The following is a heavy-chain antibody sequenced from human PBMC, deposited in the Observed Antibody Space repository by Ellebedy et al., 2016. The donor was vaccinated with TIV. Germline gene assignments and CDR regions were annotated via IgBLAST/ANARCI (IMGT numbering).Heavy chain of an antibody. D-gene: IGHD2-15*01. V-gene: IGHV3-21*01. CDR2: ISTITNY. Sequence: GESLKISCAASGFTFGTYSLNWVRQAPGKGLEWVSSISTITNYADSVRGRFTISRDNAKNSLYLQMNSLRAEDTAVYYCSRGGGCGGGTCYYPDFWGQGTLVTVSS. J-gene: IGHJ4*02. CDR1: GFTFGTYS. CDR3: SRGGGCGGGTCYYPDF.